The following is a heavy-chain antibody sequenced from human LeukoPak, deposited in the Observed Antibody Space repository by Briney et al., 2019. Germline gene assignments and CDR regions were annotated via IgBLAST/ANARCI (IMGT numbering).Heavy chain of an antibody. J-gene: IGHJ3*02. CDR1: GFTLSSYA. CDR3: VKGRTLSRDAFDT. D-gene: IGHD3-3*02. V-gene: IGHV3-64D*08. CDR2: ISSSTNGDAT. Sequence: GCALTLSYSASGFTLSSYASHWVRQAPAKGLEYVSAISSSTNGDATYYADSVKGRFTISRDNSKKTLYLQMSSLRTEDTAVYYCVKGRTLSRDAFDTWARETMVT.